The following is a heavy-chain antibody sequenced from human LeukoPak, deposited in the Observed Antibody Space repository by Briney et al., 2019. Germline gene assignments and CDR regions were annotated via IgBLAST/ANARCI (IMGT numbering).Heavy chain of an antibody. CDR3: VRRGMELRHGMDV. CDR1: GFTFSSYS. V-gene: IGHV3-21*04. Sequence: PGGSLRLSCAASGFTFSSYSMNWVRQAPGKGLEWVSSISSSSSYIYYADSVKGRFTISRDNAKNSLYLQMNSLRGEDTALYHCVRRGMELRHGMDVWGQGTTVTVSS. CDR2: ISSSSSYI. J-gene: IGHJ6*02. D-gene: IGHD1-7*01.